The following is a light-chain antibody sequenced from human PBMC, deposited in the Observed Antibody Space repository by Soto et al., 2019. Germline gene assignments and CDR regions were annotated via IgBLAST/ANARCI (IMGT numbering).Light chain of an antibody. J-gene: IGKJ1*01. V-gene: IGKV3-20*01. CDR2: GAS. CDR1: QSVSSSY. CDR3: QQYGSSRGWT. Sequence: EIVLTQSPGTLSLSPGERATLSCRASQSVSSSYLAWYQQKPGQAPRLLIYGASSRATGIPDRFSGSGSGTDFTLTISRLEPEGFAVYYCQQYGSSRGWTFGQGTKVEIK.